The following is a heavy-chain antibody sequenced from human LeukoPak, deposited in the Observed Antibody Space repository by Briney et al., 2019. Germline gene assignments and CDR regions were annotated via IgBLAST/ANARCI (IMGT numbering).Heavy chain of an antibody. CDR3: ARAETYSSGWYDPFFDS. CDR1: TYSISSGYY. J-gene: IGHJ4*02. D-gene: IGHD6-19*01. Sequence: PSETLSLTCTVSTYSISSGYYWGWIRRPPGKGLEWIGSIYHSGNSYYNPSLKSRVTISVDTSKNQFSLKLRSVTAADTAVYHCARAETYSSGWYDPFFDSWGQGTLVTVSS. CDR2: IYHSGNS. V-gene: IGHV4-38-2*02.